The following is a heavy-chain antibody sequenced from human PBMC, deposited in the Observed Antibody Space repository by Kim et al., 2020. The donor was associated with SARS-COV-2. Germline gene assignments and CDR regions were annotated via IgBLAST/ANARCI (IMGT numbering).Heavy chain of an antibody. V-gene: IGHV1-3*01. J-gene: IGHJ4*02. CDR3: AREAVAARGSFAY. CDR1: GYTFTSYT. Sequence: ASVKVSCKTSGYTFTSYTIHWLRQAPGQRLEWMGWINADNGNTKYSQKFQGRVTITRDTSAITAYMELSSLRSEETAVYYCAREAVAARGSFAYWGQGTL. CDR2: INADNGNT. D-gene: IGHD6-19*01.